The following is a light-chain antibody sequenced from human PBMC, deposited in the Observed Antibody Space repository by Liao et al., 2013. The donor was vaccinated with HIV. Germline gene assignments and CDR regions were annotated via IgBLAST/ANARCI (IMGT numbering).Light chain of an antibody. V-gene: IGLV3-21*01. Sequence: SYELTQPPSVSVAPGKTARITCGGNNIGSKSVHWYQQKPGQAPVLVIYYDSDRPSGIPERFSGSNPGNTATLTISRVEAGDEADYYCQVWESSNDHVVFGGGTKLTVL. CDR3: QVWESSNDHVV. CDR2: YDS. J-gene: IGLJ3*02. CDR1: NIGSKS.